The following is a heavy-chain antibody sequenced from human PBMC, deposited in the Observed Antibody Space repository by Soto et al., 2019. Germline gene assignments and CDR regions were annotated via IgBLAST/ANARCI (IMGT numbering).Heavy chain of an antibody. CDR3: ALVRVDTAMVFDY. D-gene: IGHD5-18*01. V-gene: IGHV3-30*03. J-gene: IGHJ4*02. CDR1: GFTFSSYG. Sequence: VQLVESGGGLVQPGGSLRLSCAASGFTFSSYGMHWVRQAPGKGLEWVAVISYDGSNKYYADSVKGRFTISRDNSKNTLYLQMNSLRAEDTAVYYCALVRVDTAMVFDYWGQGTLVTVSS. CDR2: ISYDGSNK.